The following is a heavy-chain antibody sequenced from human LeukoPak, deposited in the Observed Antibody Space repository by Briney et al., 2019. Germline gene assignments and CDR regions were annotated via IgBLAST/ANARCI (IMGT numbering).Heavy chain of an antibody. CDR1: GGSISSYY. CDR3: ARCQGYCTSTSCYELPGA. CDR2: IYYTGST. Sequence: SETLSLTCTVSGGSISSYYWSWIRQPPGKGLEWIGYIYYTGSTNYNPSLTSRVTISVDTSKNQFSLKLSSVTAADTAVYYCARCQGYCTSTSCYELPGAWGQGTLVTVSS. V-gene: IGHV4-59*08. J-gene: IGHJ5*02. D-gene: IGHD2-2*01.